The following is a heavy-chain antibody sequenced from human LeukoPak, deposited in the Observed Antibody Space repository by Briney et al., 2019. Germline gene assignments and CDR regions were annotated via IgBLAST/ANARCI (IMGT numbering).Heavy chain of an antibody. J-gene: IGHJ6*02. D-gene: IGHD4/OR15-4a*01. CDR2: INPNSGGT. CDR1: GYTFTGYY. Sequence: ASVKVSCKASGYTFTGYYMHWVRQAPGQGLEWMGWINPNSGGTNYAQKFQGRVTMTRDTSISTAYMELSRLRSDDTAVYYCAKDLNYGPIYYYYGMDVWGQGTTVTVSS. CDR3: AKDLNYGPIYYYYGMDV. V-gene: IGHV1-2*02.